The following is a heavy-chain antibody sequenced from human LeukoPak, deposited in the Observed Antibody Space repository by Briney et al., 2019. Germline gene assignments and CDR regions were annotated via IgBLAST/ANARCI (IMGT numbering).Heavy chain of an antibody. V-gene: IGHV3-7*01. CDR2: IKQDGSEK. D-gene: IGHD6-13*01. Sequence: GGSLRLSCAASGFTFSSYWMTWVRQAPGKGLEWVANIKQDGSEKNYVDSVKGRFTISRDNAKNSLYLQMNSLRAEDTAVYYCAREPDSSSWYYFDYWGQGTLVTVSS. J-gene: IGHJ4*02. CDR3: AREPDSSSWYYFDY. CDR1: GFTFSSYW.